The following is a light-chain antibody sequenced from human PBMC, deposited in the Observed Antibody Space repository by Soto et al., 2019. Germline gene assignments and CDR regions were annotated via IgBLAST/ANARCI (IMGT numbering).Light chain of an antibody. J-gene: IGLJ1*01. Sequence: QSVLTQPPSASGTPGQRVSITCSGSGSNFGTTAVNWYQLLPGTAPKLLIYGNRNRPSGVPDRFSGSKSGTSASLAITGLQAEDEATYYCQSCDSSLSGSGVFGTGTKVTVL. CDR1: GSNFGTTA. CDR3: QSCDSSLSGSGV. CDR2: GNR. V-gene: IGLV1-40*01.